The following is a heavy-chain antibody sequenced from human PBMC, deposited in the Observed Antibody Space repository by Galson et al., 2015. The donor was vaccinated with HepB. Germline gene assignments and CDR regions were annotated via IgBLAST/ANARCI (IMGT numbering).Heavy chain of an antibody. D-gene: IGHD1-26*01. J-gene: IGHJ4*02. V-gene: IGHV1-58*01. CDR2: IVVGSGNT. CDR1: GFTFTSSA. CDR3: AAEGGGRKETTDY. Sequence: SVKVSCKASGFTFTSSAVQWVRQARGQRLEWIGWIVVGSGNTNYAQKFQERVTITRDMSTSTAYMELSSLRSEDTAVYYCAAEGGGRKETTDYWGQGTLVTVSS.